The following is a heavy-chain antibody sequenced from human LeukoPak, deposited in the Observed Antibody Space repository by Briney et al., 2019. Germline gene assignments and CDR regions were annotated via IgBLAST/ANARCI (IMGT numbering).Heavy chain of an antibody. V-gene: IGHV3-30*03. CDR3: ARGGHCSTTSCSNYDGMDV. Sequence: PGGSLRLSCAASGFTFSSYGMHWVRQAPGKGLEWVAVISYDGSNKYYADSVKGRFTISRDNSKNTLYLQMNSLRAEDTAVYFCARGGHCSTTSCSNYDGMDVWGQGTTLTVSS. CDR1: GFTFSSYG. D-gene: IGHD2-2*01. CDR2: ISYDGSNK. J-gene: IGHJ6*02.